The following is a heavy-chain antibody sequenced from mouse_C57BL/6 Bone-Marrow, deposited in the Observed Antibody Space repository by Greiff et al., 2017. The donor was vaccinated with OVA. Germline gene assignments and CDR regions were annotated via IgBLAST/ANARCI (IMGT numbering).Heavy chain of an antibody. Sequence: EVKLMESGEGLVKPGGSLKLSCAASGFTFSSYAMSWVRQTPEKRLEWVAYISSGGDYIYYADTVKGRFTISRDNARNTLYLQMSSLKSEDTAIYYCTREWDYYGSSYAMDYWGQGTSVTVSS. CDR1: GFTFSSYA. V-gene: IGHV5-9-1*02. CDR2: ISSGGDYI. J-gene: IGHJ4*01. CDR3: TREWDYYGSSYAMDY. D-gene: IGHD1-1*01.